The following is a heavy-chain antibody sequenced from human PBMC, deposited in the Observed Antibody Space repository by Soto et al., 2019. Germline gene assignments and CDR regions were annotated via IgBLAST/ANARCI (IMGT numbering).Heavy chain of an antibody. V-gene: IGHV1-18*01. CDR2: ISLYSDGT. J-gene: IGHJ5*02. D-gene: IGHD1-26*01. Sequence: ASVKVSCKTSGYTFSNYGITWVRQAPGQALEWVGWISLYSDGTNYAQKFQGRVSMTTDTSTTTAYMELRSLRSDDTAVYSCARVVPGAEAWFGPWGQGTLVTVSS. CDR3: ARVVPGAEAWFGP. CDR1: GYTFSNYG.